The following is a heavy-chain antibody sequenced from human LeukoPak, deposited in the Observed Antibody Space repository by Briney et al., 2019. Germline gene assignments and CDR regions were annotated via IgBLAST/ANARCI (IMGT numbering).Heavy chain of an antibody. CDR1: GLTFSTYT. V-gene: IGHV3-21*06. CDR3: ASHYDIDY. CDR2: ISSGSSYI. D-gene: IGHD3-9*01. J-gene: IGHJ4*02. Sequence: GGSLRLSCAACGLTFSTYTMNWVRQAPGKGLEWVSSISSGSSYIYYADSMKGRFTVSRDNAKNSLYLQMNSLKAEDTAVYFCASHYDIDYWGQGTLVTVSS.